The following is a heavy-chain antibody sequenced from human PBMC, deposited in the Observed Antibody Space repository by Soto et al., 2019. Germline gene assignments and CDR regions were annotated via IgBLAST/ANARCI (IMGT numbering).Heavy chain of an antibody. CDR3: ARQLGLYCSSTSCYFDY. CDR1: GYTFTGYY. D-gene: IGHD2-2*01. V-gene: IGHV1-2*04. CDR2: INPNSGGT. J-gene: IGHJ4*02. Sequence: GASVKVSCKASGYTFTGYYMHWVRQAPGQGLEWMGWINPNSGGTNYAQKFQGWVTMTRDTSISTAYMELSRLRSDDTAVYYCARQLGLYCSSTSCYFDYWGQGTLVTVSS.